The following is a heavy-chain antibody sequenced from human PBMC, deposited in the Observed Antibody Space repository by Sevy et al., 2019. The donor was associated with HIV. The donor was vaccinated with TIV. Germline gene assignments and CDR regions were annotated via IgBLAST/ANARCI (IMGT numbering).Heavy chain of an antibody. CDR1: GLTLTTTG. D-gene: IGHD3-16*01. CDR3: AGGDTTMITDLDF. CDR2: VTSDGTT. Sequence: GGSLRLSCAASGLTLTTTGMSWVRQAPGKGLEWVAGVTSDGTTYYADSVRDRSTVSRDNSKNTLYLQLNSLRADDTAVFYCAGGDTTMITDLDFWGQRTLVTVSS. V-gene: IGHV3-23*01. J-gene: IGHJ4*02.